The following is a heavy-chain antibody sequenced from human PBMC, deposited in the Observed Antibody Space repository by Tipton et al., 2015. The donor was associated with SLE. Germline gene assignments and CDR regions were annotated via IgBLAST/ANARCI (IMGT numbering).Heavy chain of an antibody. CDR2: IYYSGST. J-gene: IGHJ5*02. Sequence: TLSLTCTVSGDSISSYYWSWIRQPPGKGLEWIGYIYYSGSTNSNPSLKSRVTISVDSSKNQFSLKMTSVTAADTTVYYCARGGGTSSGRWFDPWGHGTLVTVSS. CDR3: ARGGGTSSGRWFDP. D-gene: IGHD2-2*01. V-gene: IGHV4-59*12. CDR1: GDSISSYY.